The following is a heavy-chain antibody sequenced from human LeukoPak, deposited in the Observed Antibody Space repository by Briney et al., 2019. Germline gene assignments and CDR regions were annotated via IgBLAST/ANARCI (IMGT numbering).Heavy chain of an antibody. D-gene: IGHD6-6*01. CDR1: GGSISSYY. Sequence: SETLSLTCTVSGGSISSYYWSWIRQPPGKGLEWIGYIYHSGSTYYNPSLKSRVTISVDRSKNQFSLKLSSVTAADTAVYYCARDRVAARWFDPWGQGTLVTVSS. V-gene: IGHV4-59*12. CDR3: ARDRVAARWFDP. CDR2: IYHSGST. J-gene: IGHJ5*02.